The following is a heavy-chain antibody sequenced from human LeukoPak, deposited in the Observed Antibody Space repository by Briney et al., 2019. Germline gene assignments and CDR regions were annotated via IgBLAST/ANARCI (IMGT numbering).Heavy chain of an antibody. CDR1: GYTFTSYD. D-gene: IGHD6-19*01. CDR3: ARGSSGWYKGNFDY. CDR2: MNPNSGNT. J-gene: IGHJ4*02. Sequence: GASVKVSCKASGYTFTSYDINWVRQATGQGLEWMGWMNPNSGNTNYAQKLQGRVTMTTDTSTSTAYMELRSLRSDDTAVYYCARGSSGWYKGNFDYWGQGTLVTVSS. V-gene: IGHV1-8*01.